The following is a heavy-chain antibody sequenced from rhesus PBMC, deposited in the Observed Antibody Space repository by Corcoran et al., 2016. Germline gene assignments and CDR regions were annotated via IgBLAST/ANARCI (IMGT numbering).Heavy chain of an antibody. CDR3: ARGGLQYLDWLLPKDAFDF. CDR2: IYWDDDK. CDR1: GFSLTTSGMG. J-gene: IGHJ3*01. Sequence: QVTLKESGPALVKPTQTLTLTCTFSGFSLTTSGMGVGWIRQSPGKALEWLALIYWDDDKRYSTSLKSRLTISKDTVKNQVVLTMTNMDPVDTATYYCARGGLQYLDWLLPKDAFDFWGQGRRVTVSS. V-gene: IGHV2-174*01. D-gene: IGHD3-3*01.